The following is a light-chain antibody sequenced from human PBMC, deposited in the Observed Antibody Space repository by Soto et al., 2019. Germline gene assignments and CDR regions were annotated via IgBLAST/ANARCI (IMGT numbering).Light chain of an antibody. Sequence: VLTQSPGTLSLSPGGSATLSCSASQNINNNYLAWYQHKPGQAPRLLMYDASLRATGVPDRFSGSGSGTDFTLTITRLEPDDSAVYYCQQHGISHITFGQGTRLEIK. CDR3: QQHGISHIT. J-gene: IGKJ5*01. CDR2: DAS. V-gene: IGKV3-20*01. CDR1: QNINNNY.